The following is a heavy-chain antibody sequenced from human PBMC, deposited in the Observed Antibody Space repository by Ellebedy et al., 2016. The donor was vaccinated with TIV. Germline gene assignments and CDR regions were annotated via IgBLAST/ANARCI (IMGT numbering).Heavy chain of an antibody. Sequence: GESLKISCAASGFTFSNYAMSWVRQAPGKGLEWVSAISGSGLSTYDADSVKGRITISRDNSKNTLYLQIHSLRVGATDVYYCAKGNTVPFYNWFDPWGQGIMVTGSS. CDR3: AKGNTVPFYNWFDP. V-gene: IGHV3-23*01. J-gene: IGHJ5*02. CDR1: GFTFSNYA. CDR2: ISGSGLST. D-gene: IGHD3-3*02.